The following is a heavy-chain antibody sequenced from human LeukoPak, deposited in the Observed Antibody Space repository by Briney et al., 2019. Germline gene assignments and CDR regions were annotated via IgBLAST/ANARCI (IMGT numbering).Heavy chain of an antibody. V-gene: IGHV3-7*01. CDR2: INQDGSEK. Sequence: PGGSLRLSCAASGFTFSSYWMSWVRQAPGKGLEWVANINQDGSEKHYVDSVKGRFIISRDNAKNSLYLQMNSLRAEDTAVYYCASDEFRFLEWFAYWGQGTLVTVSS. CDR3: ASDEFRFLEWFAY. D-gene: IGHD3-3*01. CDR1: GFTFSSYW. J-gene: IGHJ4*02.